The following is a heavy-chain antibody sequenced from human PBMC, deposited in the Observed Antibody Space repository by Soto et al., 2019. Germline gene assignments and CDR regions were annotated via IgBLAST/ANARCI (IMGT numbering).Heavy chain of an antibody. D-gene: IGHD1-26*01. J-gene: IGHJ6*02. Sequence: QVQLVQSGAEVKKPGSSVKVSCKASGGTFSSYAISWVRQAPGQGLEWMGGIIPIFGTANYAQKFQGRVTITADEATSTAYMELSSLRSEDTAVYYCARDVGVVGATTYCGMDVWGQGTTVTVSS. V-gene: IGHV1-69*12. CDR2: IIPIFGTA. CDR1: GGTFSSYA. CDR3: ARDVGVVGATTYCGMDV.